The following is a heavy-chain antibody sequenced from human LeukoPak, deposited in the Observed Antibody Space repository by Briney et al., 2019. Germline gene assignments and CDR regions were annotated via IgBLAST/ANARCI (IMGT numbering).Heavy chain of an antibody. Sequence: SETLSLTCAVYGGSFSGYYWSWIRQPPGKGLEWIGEINHSGSTNYNPSLKSRVTISVDTSKNQFSLKLSSVTAADTAVYYCARDGDDYVWGSYRLFDYWGQGTLVTVSS. CDR1: GGSFSGYY. V-gene: IGHV4-34*01. J-gene: IGHJ4*02. D-gene: IGHD3-16*02. CDR3: ARDGDDYVWGSYRLFDY. CDR2: INHSGST.